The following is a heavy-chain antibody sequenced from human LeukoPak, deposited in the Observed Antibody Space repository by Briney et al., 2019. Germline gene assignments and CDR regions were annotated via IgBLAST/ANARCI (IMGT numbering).Heavy chain of an antibody. V-gene: IGHV4-59*02. D-gene: IGHD1-1*01. Sequence: PSETLSLTCTVSSGSVNSYYWSWIRQPPGKGLEWIGYIYYSGSTNYNPSLKSRVTISVDTSKNQFSLKLSSVTAADTAVYYCATATGPFDYWGQGTLVTVSS. CDR2: IYYSGST. J-gene: IGHJ4*02. CDR3: ATATGPFDY. CDR1: SGSVNSYY.